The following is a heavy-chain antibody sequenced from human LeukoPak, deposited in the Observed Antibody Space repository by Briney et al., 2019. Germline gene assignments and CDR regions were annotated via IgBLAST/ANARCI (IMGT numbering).Heavy chain of an antibody. CDR2: IYYDGST. J-gene: IGHJ4*02. CDR1: SGSISAYY. V-gene: IGHV4-59*01. Sequence: SETLSLTCTVSSGSISAYYWSWIRQPPGKGLEWIGYIYYDGSTNYNPSLKSRVTISVDTSKDQFSLKLSSVTAADTAVYYCARSAFLVTAPGLYYFDYWGQGTLVAVSS. D-gene: IGHD6-13*01. CDR3: ARSAFLVTAPGLYYFDY.